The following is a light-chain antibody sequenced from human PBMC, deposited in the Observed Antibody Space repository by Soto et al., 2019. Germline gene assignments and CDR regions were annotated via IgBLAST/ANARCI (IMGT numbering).Light chain of an antibody. Sequence: EIVLTQSPATLSLSPGERATLSCRASQSVSSYLAWYQQKPGHAPRLLIYDASNRATGIPARFRGRGSGTDFTLTISSLEPEDFAVYYCQQRSNWLTFGQGTRLEIK. CDR1: QSVSSY. J-gene: IGKJ5*01. CDR2: DAS. V-gene: IGKV3-11*01. CDR3: QQRSNWLT.